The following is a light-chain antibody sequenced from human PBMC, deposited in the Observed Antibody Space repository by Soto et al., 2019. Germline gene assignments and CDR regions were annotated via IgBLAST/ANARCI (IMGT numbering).Light chain of an antibody. J-gene: IGKJ5*01. CDR2: GAS. CDR1: QSVNNN. CDR3: QQYNYWIA. Sequence: EIVMTHSPATLSETPGESATLSCRASQSVNNNLAWYQHKPGQAPRLLIYGASTRATGIPARFSGSGSGTEFTLTISSLQSEDFAVYYCQQYNYWIAFGQGTRLEIK. V-gene: IGKV3-15*01.